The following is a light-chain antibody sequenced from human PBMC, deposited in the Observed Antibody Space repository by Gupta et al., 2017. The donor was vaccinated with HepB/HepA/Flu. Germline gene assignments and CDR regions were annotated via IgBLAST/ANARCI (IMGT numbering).Light chain of an antibody. CDR3: QVWDSSDDSAV. J-gene: IGLJ2*01. CDR1: NIGTKG. Sequence: SYVLTQPPSGSVAPGKTASITCGGNNIGTKGVHWYQQMPGQAPVMVIYKDSDRPSGIPERFSGSNSGSTATLTISRVEAGDEAEYYCQVWDSSDDSAVFGGGTKLTVL. V-gene: IGLV3-21*04. CDR2: KDS.